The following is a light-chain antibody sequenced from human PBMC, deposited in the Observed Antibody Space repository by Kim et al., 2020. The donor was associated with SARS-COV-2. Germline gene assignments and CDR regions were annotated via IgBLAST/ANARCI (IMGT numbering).Light chain of an antibody. CDR1: SSNTGSNT. J-gene: IGLJ3*02. CDR2: SNN. Sequence: GQRVTISCSGSSSNTGSNTVNWYQQLPEMAPKLLIYSNNQRPSGVPDRFSGSKSGTSASLAISGLQSEDGADYYCATWDDSLKGRVFGGGTQLTVL. V-gene: IGLV1-44*01. CDR3: ATWDDSLKGRV.